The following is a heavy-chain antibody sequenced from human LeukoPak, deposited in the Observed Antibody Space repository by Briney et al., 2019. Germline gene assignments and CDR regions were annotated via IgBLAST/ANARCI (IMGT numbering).Heavy chain of an antibody. J-gene: IGHJ4*02. V-gene: IGHV1-69*13. D-gene: IGHD3-9*01. CDR3: AMGRYFDWLLCNFDY. CDR1: GGTFSSYA. CDR2: IIPIFGTA. Sequence: ASVKVSCKASGGTFSSYAISWVRQAPGQGLEWMGGIIPIFGTANYAQKFQGRVTITADESTSTAYMELSSLRSEDTAVYYCAMGRYFDWLLCNFDYWGQGTLVTVSS.